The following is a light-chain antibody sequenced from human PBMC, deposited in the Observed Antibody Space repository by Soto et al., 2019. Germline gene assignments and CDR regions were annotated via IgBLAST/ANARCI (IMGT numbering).Light chain of an antibody. CDR1: SSDVGGYDY. CDR2: DVT. V-gene: IGLV2-8*01. Sequence: QSALTQPPSASGSPGQSVTISCTGTSSDVGGYDYVSWYQQQPGKAPKLMIYDVTKRPSGVPDRFSGSKSGNTASLTVSGLQAEDEADYYCSSYAGINNLIFGAGTKLTVL. J-gene: IGLJ2*01. CDR3: SSYAGINNLI.